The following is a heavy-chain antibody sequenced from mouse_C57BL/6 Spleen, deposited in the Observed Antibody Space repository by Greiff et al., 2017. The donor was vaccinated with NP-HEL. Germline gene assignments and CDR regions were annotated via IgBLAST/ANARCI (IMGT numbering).Heavy chain of an antibody. J-gene: IGHJ1*03. CDR1: GYTFTSYW. CDR2: IYPGSGST. CDR3: ARGSPYDYDWYFDV. Sequence: QVQLQQPGAELVKPGASVKMSCKASGYTFTSYWITWVKQRPGQGLEWIGDIYPGSGSTNYNEKFKSKATLTVDTSSSTAYMQLSSLTSEDSAVYYCARGSPYDYDWYFDVWGTGTTVTVSS. D-gene: IGHD2-4*01. V-gene: IGHV1-55*01.